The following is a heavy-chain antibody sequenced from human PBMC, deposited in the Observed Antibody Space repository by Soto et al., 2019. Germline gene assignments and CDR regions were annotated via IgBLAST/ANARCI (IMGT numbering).Heavy chain of an antibody. CDR3: ARLGGYSSPVYY. CDR1: GGSISSYY. J-gene: IGHJ4*02. Sequence: QVQLQESGPGLVKPSETLSLTCTVSGGSISSYYWSWIRQPPGKGLEWIGYISYSGSTNYSPSLKSRVTISVDTSKNQFSLKLSSVTAADTAVYYCARLGGYSSPVYYWGQGTLVTVSS. CDR2: ISYSGST. V-gene: IGHV4-59*08. D-gene: IGHD6-13*01.